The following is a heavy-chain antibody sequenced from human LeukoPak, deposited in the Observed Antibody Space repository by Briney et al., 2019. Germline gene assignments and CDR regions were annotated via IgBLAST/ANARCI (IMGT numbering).Heavy chain of an antibody. Sequence: ASETLSLTCNVSGGSISYYYWTWIRQPRGRGLEWIGSISNSWCTNYNPSLKSRVTISVDTAKNQISLKLSSVTAADTAVYYCARSRDGYNLGYWGQGTLVTVSS. CDR1: GGSISYYY. J-gene: IGHJ4*02. CDR2: ISNSWCT. V-gene: IGHV4-59*01. CDR3: ARSRDGYNLGY. D-gene: IGHD5-24*01.